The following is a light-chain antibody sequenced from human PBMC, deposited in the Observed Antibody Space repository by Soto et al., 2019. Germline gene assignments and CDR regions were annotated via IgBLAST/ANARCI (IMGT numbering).Light chain of an antibody. CDR1: QSLVYSDGNTY. CDR3: MQGTHWPWT. CDR2: KVS. V-gene: IGKV2-30*01. J-gene: IGKJ1*01. Sequence: DVVMTQSPLSLPVNLGQPASISCRSSQSLVYSDGNTYLNWFLQRPGQSPRRLIYKVSNRDSGVPDRFSGSGSGTDFTLKISRVEAEDVGVYYCMQGTHWPWTFGQGTKWIS.